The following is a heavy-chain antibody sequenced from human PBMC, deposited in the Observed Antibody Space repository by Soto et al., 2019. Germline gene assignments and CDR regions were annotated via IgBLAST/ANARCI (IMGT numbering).Heavy chain of an antibody. CDR1: SFTFNDAW. CDR2: IKSKTDGGTT. CDR3: TTESYYYSSGYRLWALDC. D-gene: IGHD3-22*01. Sequence: EVQLVESGGGLVKPGGSLRLSCAASSFTFNDAWMNWVRQVPGKGLEWVGRIKSKTDGGTTDYAALVKGRFSISRDDSKNMLHQQINSLKTQDTAVYYCTTESYYYSSGYRLWALDCWGQGTLVTVSS. V-gene: IGHV3-15*07. J-gene: IGHJ4*02.